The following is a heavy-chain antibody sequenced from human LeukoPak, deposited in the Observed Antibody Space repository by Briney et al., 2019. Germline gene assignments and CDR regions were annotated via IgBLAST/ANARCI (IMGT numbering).Heavy chain of an antibody. D-gene: IGHD4-17*01. CDR2: FNPEDGET. V-gene: IGHV1-24*01. CDR3: ATDGAGDYLNH. CDR1: GYIFSELS. Sequence: VASVKVSCKVSGYIFSELSMHWVRQAPGQGLEWMGGFNPEDGETFYAQKFQGRVNMTEDTSTDTAYMELSSLSYDGTAVYYCATDGAGDYLNHWGQGTLVTVSS. J-gene: IGHJ4*02.